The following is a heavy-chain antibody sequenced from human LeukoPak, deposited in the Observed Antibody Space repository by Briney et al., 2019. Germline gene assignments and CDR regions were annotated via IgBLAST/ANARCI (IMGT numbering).Heavy chain of an antibody. V-gene: IGHV3-48*03. CDR2: ISSSGSTI. J-gene: IGHJ5*02. Sequence: GGSLRLSCAASGFTFSSYEMNWVRQAPGKGLEWVSYISSSGSTIYYADSVKGRFTISRDNAKNTLYLQMNSLRAEDTAVYYCARDSAIELGISWWFDPWGQGTLVTVSS. CDR3: ARDSAIELGISWWFDP. D-gene: IGHD7-27*01. CDR1: GFTFSSYE.